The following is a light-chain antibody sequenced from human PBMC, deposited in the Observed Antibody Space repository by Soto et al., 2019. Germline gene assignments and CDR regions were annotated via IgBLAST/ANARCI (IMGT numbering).Light chain of an antibody. CDR2: EVS. Sequence: QSVLTQPASVSGSPGQSITISCTGTSSDVGGYNYVSWYQQHPGKAPKLMIYEVSNRPSGVSNRFSGSKSANTASLTISGLQAEDEADYYCNSYTGSSPLYVFGTGTQLTVL. CDR1: SSDVGGYNY. V-gene: IGLV2-14*01. J-gene: IGLJ1*01. CDR3: NSYTGSSPLYV.